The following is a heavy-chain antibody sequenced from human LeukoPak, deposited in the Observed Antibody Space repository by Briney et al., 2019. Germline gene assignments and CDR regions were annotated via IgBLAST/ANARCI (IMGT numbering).Heavy chain of an antibody. CDR2: IYTTGST. CDR3: AKGNPFYDY. J-gene: IGHJ4*02. V-gene: IGHV4-39*07. D-gene: IGHD5/OR15-5a*01. Sequence: PSETLSLTCSVSGDSISSNNYYWGWIRQPPGKGLEWIGNIYTTGSTYYSPSLKSRVIISLDTSKNQFSLTLSSVTAADTAVYYCAKGNPFYDYWGQGTLVTVSS. CDR1: GDSISSNNYY.